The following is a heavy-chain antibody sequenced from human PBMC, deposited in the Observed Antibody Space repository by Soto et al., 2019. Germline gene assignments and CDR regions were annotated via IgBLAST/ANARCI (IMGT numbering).Heavy chain of an antibody. CDR3: ARGRASGSYYLLDY. CDR1: GDTFNTYD. V-gene: IGHV1-8*01. Sequence: ASVKVSCKASGDTFNTYDINWVRQATGHGLEWMGWINPNSGNIGYAQRFQGRVTMTRDTAIRTAYMEVSSLRSDDTAVSYCARGRASGSYYLLDYWGQGTVVTV. J-gene: IGHJ4*02. CDR2: INPNSGNI. D-gene: IGHD3-10*01.